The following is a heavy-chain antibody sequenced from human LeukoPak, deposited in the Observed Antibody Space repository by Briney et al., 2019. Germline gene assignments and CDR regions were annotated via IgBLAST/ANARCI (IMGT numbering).Heavy chain of an antibody. CDR1: GGSISNYY. V-gene: IGHV4-4*07. CDR3: ARAYDDAFDI. Sequence: KASETLSLTCSFSGGSISNYYWTWIRQPAGEGLEWIGRIYTSGTTNYNPSLKSRVTMSLDTSKNQFSLKLTSVTAADTAVYYCARAYDDAFDIWGQGTVVTVSS. D-gene: IGHD3-22*01. CDR2: IYTSGTT. J-gene: IGHJ3*02.